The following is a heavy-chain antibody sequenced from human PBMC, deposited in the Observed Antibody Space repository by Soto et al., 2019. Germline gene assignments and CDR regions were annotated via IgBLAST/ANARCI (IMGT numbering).Heavy chain of an antibody. Sequence: QVQLQESGPGLVKPSQTLSLTCTVSGGSISSGGYYWSWIRQHPGKGLEWIGYIYYSGSTYYNPSLKSRVTISVDTSXXXXXXXXXXXXXXXXXXXXXXXXXRRTWYFDYWGQGTLVTVSS. V-gene: IGHV4-31*03. CDR1: GGSISSGGYY. CDR3: XXXXXRRTWYFDY. J-gene: IGHJ4*02. CDR2: IYYSGST.